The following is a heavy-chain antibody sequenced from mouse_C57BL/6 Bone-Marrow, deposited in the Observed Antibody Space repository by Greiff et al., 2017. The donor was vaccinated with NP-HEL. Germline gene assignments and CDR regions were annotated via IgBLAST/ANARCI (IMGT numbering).Heavy chain of an antibody. CDR3: TTFYGSTSGAMDY. V-gene: IGHV14-1*01. D-gene: IGHD1-1*01. J-gene: IGHJ4*01. Sequence: VQLQQSGAELVRPGASVKLSCTASGFNIKDYYMHWVKQRPEQGLEWIGRIDPEDGDTEYAPKFQGKATMTADTSSNTAYLQLSSLTSEDTAVYYCTTFYGSTSGAMDYWGQGTSVTVSS. CDR2: IDPEDGDT. CDR1: GFNIKDYY.